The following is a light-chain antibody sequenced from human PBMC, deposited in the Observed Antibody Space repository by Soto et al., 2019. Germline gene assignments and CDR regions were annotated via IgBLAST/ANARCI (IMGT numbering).Light chain of an antibody. CDR2: GAS. V-gene: IGKV3-20*01. Sequence: EILLTQSPGTQSLSPGERATLACRASQSVSSNYVAWYQQKPGQAPRLLIHGASTRASGIPDRFSGSGSGADFTLTISRLEPEVFAVYYCQLYGSSPRFTFGPGTRVDIK. J-gene: IGKJ3*01. CDR1: QSVSSNY. CDR3: QLYGSSPRFT.